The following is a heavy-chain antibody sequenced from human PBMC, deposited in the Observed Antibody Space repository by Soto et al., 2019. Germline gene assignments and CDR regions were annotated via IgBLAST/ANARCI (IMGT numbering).Heavy chain of an antibody. D-gene: IGHD6-13*01. CDR2: VYNSGST. J-gene: IGHJ4*02. Sequence: ETLFLTCPVSGGSISSNYWTWIRQPPGKGLEWIGYVYNSGSTNYNPSLKSRVTISEDTSKSQFSLKVNSMTAADTAVYYCERYSREAVAGYTLDNWGQGILVTVYS. V-gene: IGHV4-59*01. CDR3: ERYSREAVAGYTLDN. CDR1: GGSISSNY.